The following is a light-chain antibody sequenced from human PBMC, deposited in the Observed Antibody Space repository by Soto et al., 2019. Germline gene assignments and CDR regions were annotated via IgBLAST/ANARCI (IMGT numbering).Light chain of an antibody. V-gene: IGKV1-39*01. CDR2: AAS. J-gene: IGKJ1*01. CDR1: QSVSRS. CDR3: QQNAIVPPWT. Sequence: QLTQSPSSLSASVGDRVIITCRASQSVSRSLNWYQQKTGQAPQLLIYAASTLHSGVPSRFSGSGSGTEFTLTISSLQPEDFATYYCQQNAIVPPWTFGQGTKVDVK.